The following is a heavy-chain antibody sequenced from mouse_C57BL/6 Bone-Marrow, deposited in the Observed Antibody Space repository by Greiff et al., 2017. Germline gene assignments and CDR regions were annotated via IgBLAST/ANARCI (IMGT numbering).Heavy chain of an antibody. CDR2: IYPGSGST. Sequence: QVHVKQSGAELVKPGASVKMSCKASGYTFTSYWITWVKQRPGQGLEWIGDIYPGSGSTNYNEKFKSKATLTVDTSSSTAYMQRSSLTSEDSAVYYCARGGTAQVAAWFAYWGQGTLVTVSA. D-gene: IGHD3-2*02. V-gene: IGHV1-55*01. J-gene: IGHJ3*01. CDR3: ARGGTAQVAAWFAY. CDR1: GYTFTSYW.